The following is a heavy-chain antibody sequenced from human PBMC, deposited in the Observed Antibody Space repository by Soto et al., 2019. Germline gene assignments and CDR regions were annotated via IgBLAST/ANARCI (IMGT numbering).Heavy chain of an antibody. CDR3: ARGSTHRGAYAFDV. Sequence: QVQLQESGPGLVKPSQTLSLTCNVSGVSFSSGAFYWSWIRQPPGNGLEWIGYIYNSGSTAYSPSLTSRLTISVDTSKNQFSLKLGSVTAADTAIYYCARGSTHRGAYAFDVWGQGTMVPVSS. CDR2: IYNSGST. CDR1: GVSFSSGAFY. D-gene: IGHD3-10*01. J-gene: IGHJ3*01. V-gene: IGHV4-30-4*01.